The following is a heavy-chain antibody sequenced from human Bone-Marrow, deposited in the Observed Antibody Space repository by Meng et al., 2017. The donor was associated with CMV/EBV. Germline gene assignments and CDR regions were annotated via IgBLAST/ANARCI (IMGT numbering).Heavy chain of an antibody. V-gene: IGHV3-23*01. CDR3: AKGGLLAA. CDR1: GFTFSSYA. D-gene: IGHD2-15*01. CDR2: ISASGGSA. Sequence: GGSLRLSCAASGFTFSSYAMNWGRHAPGNGLEWVSAISASGGSAYYADLVKGRFTISRDNSKNTLYLQMSSLRVEDTAVYYCAKGGLLAARGQGTMVTVSS. J-gene: IGHJ4*02.